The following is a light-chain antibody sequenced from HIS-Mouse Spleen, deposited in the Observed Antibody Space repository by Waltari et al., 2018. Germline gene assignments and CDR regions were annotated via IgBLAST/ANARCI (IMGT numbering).Light chain of an antibody. J-gene: IGLJ2*01. Sequence: QSALTQPASVSVSPGQSITISCTGTSSDVGSYNLVSWYQQHPSKAPKLMIYEGSRRPSGVSNRSAGSKSGNTASLTISGLQAEDEADYYCCSDAGSSTVVFGGGTKLTVL. V-gene: IGLV2-23*01. CDR1: SSDVGSYNL. CDR2: EGS. CDR3: CSDAGSSTVV.